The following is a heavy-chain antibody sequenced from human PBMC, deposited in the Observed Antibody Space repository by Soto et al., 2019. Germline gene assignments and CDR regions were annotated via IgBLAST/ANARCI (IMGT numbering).Heavy chain of an antibody. CDR2: IYHSGST. J-gene: IGHJ3*02. V-gene: IGHV4-4*02. CDR1: SGSISSSNW. D-gene: IGHD3-9*01. Sequence: SETLSLTCAVSSGSISSSNWWSWVRQPPGKGLEWIGEIYHSGSTNYNPSLKSRVTISVDKSKNQFSLKLSSVTAADTAVYYYASLTVLRYFDWLYSDDAFDIWGQGTMVTV. CDR3: ASLTVLRYFDWLYSDDAFDI.